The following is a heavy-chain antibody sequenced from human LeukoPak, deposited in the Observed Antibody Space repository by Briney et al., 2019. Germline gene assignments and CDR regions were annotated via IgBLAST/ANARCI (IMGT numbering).Heavy chain of an antibody. V-gene: IGHV4-38-2*02. D-gene: IGHD2-15*01. Sequence: SSETLSLTCTVSGYSISSGYYWVWIRQPPGKGLEWIGSIYHSGSTHYNPSLKSRVTISRDTFKNQFSLNVSSVIAADTAVYYCARVVVVAATPGAFDIWGQGTMVTVSS. CDR1: GYSISSGYY. J-gene: IGHJ3*02. CDR2: IYHSGST. CDR3: ARVVVVAATPGAFDI.